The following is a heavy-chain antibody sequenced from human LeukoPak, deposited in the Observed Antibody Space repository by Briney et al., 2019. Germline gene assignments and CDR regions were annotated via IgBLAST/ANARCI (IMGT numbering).Heavy chain of an antibody. J-gene: IGHJ4*02. Sequence: GGSLRLSCAASGFTFSSYAMSWVRQVPGKGLEWVSSISGSGGSTYYADSVKGRFTISRDNSKNTLYLQMNSLRAEDTAVYYCAKHSGYSYGYKVYFDYWGQGTLVTVSS. D-gene: IGHD5-18*01. CDR3: AKHSGYSYGYKVYFDY. CDR2: ISGSGGST. V-gene: IGHV3-23*01. CDR1: GFTFSSYA.